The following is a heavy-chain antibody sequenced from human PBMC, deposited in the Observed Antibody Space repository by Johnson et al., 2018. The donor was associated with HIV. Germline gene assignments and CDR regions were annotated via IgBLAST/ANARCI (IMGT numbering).Heavy chain of an antibody. CDR1: GFTVSSYA. D-gene: IGHD3-22*01. CDR2: ISGSGGST. CDR3: AKDYYYDSSGYFLTCAFDI. V-gene: IGHV3-23*04. J-gene: IGHJ3*02. Sequence: VQLVESGGGLIQPGGSLRLSCAASGFTVSSYAMHWVRQAPGKGLEWVSAISGSGGSTYYADSVKGRFTISRDNSKNTLYLQMNSLRAEDTAVYYCAKDYYYDSSGYFLTCAFDIWGQGTMVTVSS.